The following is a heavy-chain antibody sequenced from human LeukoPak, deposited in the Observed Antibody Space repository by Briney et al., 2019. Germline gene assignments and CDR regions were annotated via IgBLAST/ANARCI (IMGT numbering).Heavy chain of an antibody. CDR2: ISFDGSTK. CDR1: GFAFSTYA. CDR3: TRRGGGYEFDY. D-gene: IGHD5-12*01. V-gene: IGHV3-30-3*01. Sequence: GGSLRLSCAASGFAFSTYAMHWVRQAPGKGLEWVAVISFDGSTKYYADSVKGRFTISRDNSKNTLYLQMNGLRTEDTAMYYCTRRGGGYEFDYWGQGTLSPSPQ. J-gene: IGHJ4*02.